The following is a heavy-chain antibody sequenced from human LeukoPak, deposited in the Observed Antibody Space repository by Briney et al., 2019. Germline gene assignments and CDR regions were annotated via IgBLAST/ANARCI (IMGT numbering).Heavy chain of an antibody. CDR2: SYHSGST. V-gene: IGHV4-39*07. Sequence: SETLSLTCSVSGGSISSNHYYWGWIRQPPGKWLEWIVSSYHSGSTYYNPSLKRRVTISVDTSKHQFSLKVTSVTAVDTAVYYCAREGTHTSTWYHWFDPWGQGTLVTVSS. CDR1: GGSISSNHYY. J-gene: IGHJ5*02. CDR3: AREGTHTSTWYHWFDP. D-gene: IGHD6-13*01.